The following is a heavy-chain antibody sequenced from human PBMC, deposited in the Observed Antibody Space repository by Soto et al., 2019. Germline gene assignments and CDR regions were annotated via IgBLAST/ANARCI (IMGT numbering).Heavy chain of an antibody. D-gene: IGHD2-2*03. CDR3: ASAGGYCSSTSCYYYGMDV. J-gene: IGHJ6*02. Sequence: PGESLKISCKGSGYSFTSYWIGWVRQMPGKSLEWMGIIYPGDSDTRYSPSFQGQVTISADKSISTAYLQWSSLKASDTAMYYCASAGGYCSSTSCYYYGMDVWGQGTTVTVSS. CDR2: IYPGDSDT. CDR1: GYSFTSYW. V-gene: IGHV5-51*01.